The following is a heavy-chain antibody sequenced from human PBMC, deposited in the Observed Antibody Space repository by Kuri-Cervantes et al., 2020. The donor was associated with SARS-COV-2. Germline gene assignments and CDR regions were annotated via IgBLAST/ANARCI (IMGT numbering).Heavy chain of an antibody. CDR1: GGSSSGYY. CDR2: INQSGST. Sequence: SETLSLTCAVFGGSSSGYYWGWIRQPPGKGLEWIGEINQSGSTSYSPSLKSRLTISVDTSENQFSLKLSSVTAADTAVYYCAIHTVFGVVIGRWFDPWGQGTLVTVSS. CDR3: AIHTVFGVVIGRWFDP. D-gene: IGHD3-3*01. V-gene: IGHV4-34*01. J-gene: IGHJ5*02.